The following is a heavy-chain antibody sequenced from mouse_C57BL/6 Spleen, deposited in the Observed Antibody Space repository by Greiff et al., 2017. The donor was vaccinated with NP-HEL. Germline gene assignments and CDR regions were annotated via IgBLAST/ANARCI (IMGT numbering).Heavy chain of an antibody. CDR3: AREGLTGTYYAMDY. Sequence: QVQLQQSGAELVRPGTSVKVSCKASGYAFTNYLIEWVKQRPGQGLEWIGVINPGSGSTNYNEKFKGKATLTADKSSSTAYMQLSSLTSEDSAVYFCAREGLTGTYYAMDYWGQGTSVTVSS. D-gene: IGHD4-1*01. CDR2: INPGSGST. J-gene: IGHJ4*01. CDR1: GYAFTNYL. V-gene: IGHV1-54*01.